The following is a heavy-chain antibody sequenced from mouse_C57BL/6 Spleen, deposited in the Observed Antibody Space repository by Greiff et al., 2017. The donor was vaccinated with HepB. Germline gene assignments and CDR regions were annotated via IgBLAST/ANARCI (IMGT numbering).Heavy chain of an antibody. J-gene: IGHJ4*01. CDR1: GYTFTSYN. V-gene: IGHV1-12*01. Sequence: LQQSGAELVRPGASVKMSCKASGYTFTSYNMHWVKQTPRQGLEWIGAIYPGNGDTSYNQKFKGKATLTVDKSSSTAYMQLSSLTSEDSAVYFCARQSYDGYYGNAMDYWGQGTSVTVSS. D-gene: IGHD2-3*01. CDR3: ARQSYDGYYGNAMDY. CDR2: IYPGNGDT.